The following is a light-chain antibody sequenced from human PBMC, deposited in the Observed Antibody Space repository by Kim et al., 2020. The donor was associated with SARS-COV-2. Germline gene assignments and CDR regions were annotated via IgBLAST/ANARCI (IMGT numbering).Light chain of an antibody. CDR3: QSYDSSNQGVV. CDR1: HRPIASNI. CDR2: DDS. Sequence: VPITSTPRHRPIASNIGQWNQQRPGHPPTTVIYDDSQRPPRVPDRFSGSIDSSSNSASLPISGLKTEDEADYYCQSYDSSNQGVVFGGGTQLTVL. V-gene: IGLV6-57*01. J-gene: IGLJ2*01.